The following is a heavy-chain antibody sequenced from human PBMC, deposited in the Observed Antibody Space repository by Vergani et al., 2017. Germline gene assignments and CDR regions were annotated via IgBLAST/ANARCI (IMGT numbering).Heavy chain of an antibody. CDR1: GFTFSSYG. J-gene: IGHJ4*02. D-gene: IGHD3-3*01. CDR2: IWYDGSNK. V-gene: IGHV3-33*01. Sequence: VQLLESGGGVVQPGRSLRLSCAASGFTFSSYGMHWVRQAPGKGLEWVAVIWYDGSNKYYADSVKGRFTISRDNSKNTLYLQMNSLRAEDTAVYYCARSLRHSSPLEWGQGTLVTVSS. CDR3: ARSLRHSSPLE.